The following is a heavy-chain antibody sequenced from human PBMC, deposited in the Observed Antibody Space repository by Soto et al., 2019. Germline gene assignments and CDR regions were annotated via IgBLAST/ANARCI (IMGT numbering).Heavy chain of an antibody. V-gene: IGHV1-18*01. CDR2: ISAYSGNT. CDR3: ARTYSNNWNAAYFDY. J-gene: IGHJ4*02. D-gene: IGHD1-1*01. Sequence: QVQLVQSGAEVKKAGASVKVSCKASGYTFTTKGFSWVRQAPGQGLDWMGWISAYSGNTNYAQKFQGRVTMTTDTSTSTAYMELRSLRSDDTAVYYCARTYSNNWNAAYFDYWGQGTLVTVSS. CDR1: GYTFTTKG.